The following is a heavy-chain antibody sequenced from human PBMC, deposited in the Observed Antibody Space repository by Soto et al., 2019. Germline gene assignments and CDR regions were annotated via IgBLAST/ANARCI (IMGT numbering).Heavy chain of an antibody. V-gene: IGHV1-69*01. CDR3: ARDSVAKLSSC. CDR1: GGTFSSYR. CDR2: IVPIYRTA. Sequence: QVQLVQSGAEMRRPGSSVKVSCKASGGTFSSYRINWVRQAPGQGLEWVGGIVPIYRTADYAQKFQGRVTITADESARTSYMELRALKSQDTAVYYCARDSVAKLSSCWGQGTLVTVSS. D-gene: IGHD6-13*01. J-gene: IGHJ4*02.